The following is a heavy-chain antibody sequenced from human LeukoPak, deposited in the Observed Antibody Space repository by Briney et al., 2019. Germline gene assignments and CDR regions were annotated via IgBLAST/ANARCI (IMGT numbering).Heavy chain of an antibody. J-gene: IGHJ5*02. V-gene: IGHV4-39*01. CDR2: IYYSGST. CDR3: ARQYRYSSGWVDP. Sequence: PETLSLTCTVSGGFISSSSYYWGWIRQPPGKGLEWIGSIYYSGSTYYNPSLKSRVTISVDTSKNQFSLKLSSVTAADTAVYYCARQYRYSSGWVDPWGQGTLVTVSS. D-gene: IGHD6-19*01. CDR1: GGFISSSSYY.